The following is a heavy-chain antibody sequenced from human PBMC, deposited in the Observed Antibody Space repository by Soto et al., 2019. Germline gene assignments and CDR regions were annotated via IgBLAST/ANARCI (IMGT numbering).Heavy chain of an antibody. CDR3: ARDPWSGLRFLEWLPLPYYYYGMDV. V-gene: IGHV6-1*01. CDR1: GDSVSSNSAA. Sequence: PSQTLSLTCXISGDSVSSNSAAWNWIRQSPSRGLEWLGRTYYRSKWYNDYAVSMKSRITINPDTSKNQFSLQLNSVTPEDTAVYYCARDPWSGLRFLEWLPLPYYYYGMDVWGQGTTVTVS. D-gene: IGHD3-3*01. CDR2: TYYRSKWYN. J-gene: IGHJ6*02.